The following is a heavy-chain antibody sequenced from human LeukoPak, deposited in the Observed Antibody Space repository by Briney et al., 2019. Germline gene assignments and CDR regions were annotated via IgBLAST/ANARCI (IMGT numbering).Heavy chain of an antibody. J-gene: IGHJ4*02. CDR2: ISFTSSYI. CDR3: ARGGTTFEH. D-gene: IGHD1-1*01. CDR1: GFTFSSYN. Sequence: GGSLRLSCAASGFTFSSYNMNWVRQAPGKGLEWVSSISFTSSYIYYADSVTGRFTISRDNAKNSLYLQMNSLRAEDTAVYYCARGGTTFEHWGQGTLVTVSS. V-gene: IGHV3-21*01.